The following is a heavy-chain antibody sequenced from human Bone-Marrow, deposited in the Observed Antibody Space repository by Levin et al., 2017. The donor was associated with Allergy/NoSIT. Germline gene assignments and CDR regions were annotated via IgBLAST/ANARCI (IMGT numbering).Heavy chain of an antibody. J-gene: IGHJ4*02. V-gene: IGHV4-59*08. CDR3: ARSESGNDAGDY. D-gene: IGHD5-12*01. CDR2: FSYTGTT. CDR1: GGSISPYH. Sequence: SQTLSLTCTVSGGSISPYHWSWIRQPPGKGLEWIGFFSYTGTTSHNPSLKSRVTMSLDTSKNQFSLNLSSVTAADTAVYFCARSESGNDAGDYWGQGTLVTVSS.